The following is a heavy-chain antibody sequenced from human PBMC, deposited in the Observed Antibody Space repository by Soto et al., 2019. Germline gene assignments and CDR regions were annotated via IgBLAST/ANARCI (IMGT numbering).Heavy chain of an antibody. V-gene: IGHV4-39*01. D-gene: IGHD6-19*01. Sequence: SQTLSLTCTVSGVSIRGSVSRHYLSWVRQPSGKGLEWIGYIYYSGSTYYNPSLKSRVTVSVDTSKSQFSLKLSSVTAADTAVYYCARRGSSGWYSGWFDPWGQGTLVTVSS. CDR3: ARRGSSGWYSGWFDP. J-gene: IGHJ5*02. CDR2: IYYSGST. CDR1: GVSIRGSVSRHY.